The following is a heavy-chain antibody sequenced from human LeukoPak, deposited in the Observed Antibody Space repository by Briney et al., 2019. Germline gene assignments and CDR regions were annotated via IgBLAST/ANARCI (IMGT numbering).Heavy chain of an antibody. Sequence: GGSLRLSCAASGFTFSSYGMHWVRQAPGKGLEWVAVISYDGSNKYYADSVKGRFTISRDNSKNTLYLQMNSLRAEDTAVYYCARGRGPMRPRYSSNTPHDYWGQGTLVTVSS. D-gene: IGHD6-13*01. V-gene: IGHV3-30*03. J-gene: IGHJ4*02. CDR1: GFTFSSYG. CDR3: ARGRGPMRPRYSSNTPHDY. CDR2: ISYDGSNK.